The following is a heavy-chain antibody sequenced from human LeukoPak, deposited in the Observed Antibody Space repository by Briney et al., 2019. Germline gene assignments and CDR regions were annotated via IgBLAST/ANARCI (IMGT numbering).Heavy chain of an antibody. Sequence: SETLSLTCTVSGGSISSSSYYWGWIRQPPGNGLEWIGSIYYSGSTYYNPSLKSRVTISVDTSKNQFSLKLSSVTAADTAVYYCARETSQKGAHYMDVWGKGTTVTISS. CDR3: ARETSQKGAHYMDV. CDR2: IYYSGST. V-gene: IGHV4-39*02. D-gene: IGHD3-16*01. J-gene: IGHJ6*03. CDR1: GGSISSSSYY.